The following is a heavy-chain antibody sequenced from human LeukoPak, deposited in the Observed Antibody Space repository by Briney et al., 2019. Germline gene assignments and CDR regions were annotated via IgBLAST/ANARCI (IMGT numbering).Heavy chain of an antibody. D-gene: IGHD6-13*01. CDR1: GFTFSAFA. CDR2: ITGGANSF. Sequence: RSGGSLRLSCAASGFTFSAFAMTWVRQAPGKGPEWVSSITGGANSFFYADSVKGRFTFSRDNSKNTLYLQMNSLRAEDTAVYYCAKGAAAGKVDWFDPWGQGTLVTVSS. J-gene: IGHJ5*02. V-gene: IGHV3-23*01. CDR3: AKGAAAGKVDWFDP.